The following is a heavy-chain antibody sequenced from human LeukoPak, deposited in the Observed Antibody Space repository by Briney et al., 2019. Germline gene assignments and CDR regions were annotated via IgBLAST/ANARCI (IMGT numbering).Heavy chain of an antibody. CDR1: GGSISSGDYY. J-gene: IGHJ4*02. Sequence: SETLSLTCTVSGGSISSGDYYWSWIRQPPGKGLEWIGYIYYSGSTYYNPSLKSRVTISVDTSKNQFSQKLSSVTAADTAVYYCARSKVVTYYFDYWGQGTLVTVSS. D-gene: IGHD4-23*01. CDR2: IYYSGST. CDR3: ARSKVVTYYFDY. V-gene: IGHV4-30-4*01.